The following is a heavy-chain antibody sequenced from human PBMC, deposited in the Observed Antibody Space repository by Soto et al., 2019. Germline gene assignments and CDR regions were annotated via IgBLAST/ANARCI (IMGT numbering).Heavy chain of an antibody. V-gene: IGHV1-69*13. Sequence: ASVKVSCKXSGGTFSSYAISWVRQAPGQGLEWMGGIIPIFGTANYAQKFQGRVTITADESTSTAYMELSSLRSEDTAVYYCARDGAMDYYYYYGMDVWGQGTTVTVS. J-gene: IGHJ6*02. CDR3: ARDGAMDYYYYYGMDV. CDR2: IIPIFGTA. CDR1: GGTFSSYA. D-gene: IGHD2-8*01.